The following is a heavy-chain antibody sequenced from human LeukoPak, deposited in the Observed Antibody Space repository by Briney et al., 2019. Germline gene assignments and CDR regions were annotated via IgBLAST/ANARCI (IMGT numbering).Heavy chain of an antibody. CDR2: INWNGGST. J-gene: IGHJ4*02. CDR1: GFTFGDYA. D-gene: IGHD3-10*01. CDR3: ARSQGYYYGSGSYYNEPYYFDY. V-gene: IGHV3-20*04. Sequence: PGRSLRLSCTASGFTFGDYAMSWVRQAPGKGLEWVSGINWNGGSTGYADSVKGRFTISRDNAKNSLYLQMNSLRAEDTALYYCARSQGYYYGSGSYYNEPYYFDYWGQGTLVTVSS.